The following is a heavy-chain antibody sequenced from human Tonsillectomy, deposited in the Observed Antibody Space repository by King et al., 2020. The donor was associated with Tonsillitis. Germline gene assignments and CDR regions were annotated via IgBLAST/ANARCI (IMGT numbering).Heavy chain of an antibody. Sequence: QLVQSGAEVKKPGSSVKVSCKASGGTFSTYAISWVRQAPGQRLEWMGGIIPIFGTANSAQKFQGRVTITEDESTSTAYIELSSLRSEDTAVYYCARAPMTTRYFDYWGQGTLVTVSS. CDR1: GGTFSTYA. V-gene: IGHV1-69*01. CDR2: IIPIFGTA. J-gene: IGHJ4*02. D-gene: IGHD4-11*01. CDR3: ARAPMTTRYFDY.